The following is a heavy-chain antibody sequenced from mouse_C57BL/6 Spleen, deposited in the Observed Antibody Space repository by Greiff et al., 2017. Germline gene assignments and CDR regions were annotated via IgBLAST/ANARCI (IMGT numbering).Heavy chain of an antibody. Sequence: DVKLQESGPGMVKPSQSLSLTCTVTGYSITSGYDWHWIRHFPGNKLEWMGYISYSGSTNYNPSLKSRISITHDTSKNHFFLKLKSVTTEDTATYYCARALYGNYVGYYFDYWGQGTTLTVSS. CDR2: ISYSGST. J-gene: IGHJ2*01. D-gene: IGHD2-1*01. CDR3: ARALYGNYVGYYFDY. CDR1: GYSITSGYD. V-gene: IGHV3-1*01.